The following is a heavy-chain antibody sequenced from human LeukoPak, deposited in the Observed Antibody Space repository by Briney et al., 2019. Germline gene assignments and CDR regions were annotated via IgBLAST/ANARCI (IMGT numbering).Heavy chain of an antibody. J-gene: IGHJ2*01. V-gene: IGHV3-21*01. CDR2: ISSSSSYI. CDR3: ARDPGNVSGSHSHFDL. D-gene: IGHD1-26*01. Sequence: GGSLRLSCAASGFTFSSYSMNWVRQAPGKGLEWVSSISSSSSYIYYADSVEGRFTISRDNAKNSLYLQMNSLRAEDTAVYYCARDPGNVSGSHSHFDLWGRGTLVTVSS. CDR1: GFTFSSYS.